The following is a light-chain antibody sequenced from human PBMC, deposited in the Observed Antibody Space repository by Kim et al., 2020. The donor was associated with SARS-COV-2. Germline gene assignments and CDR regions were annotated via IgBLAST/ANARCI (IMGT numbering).Light chain of an antibody. CDR1: QTISNW. J-gene: IGKJ2*01. V-gene: IGKV1-5*03. Sequence: DIQMTQSPSTVSASVGDKVIITCRASQTISNWLAWYQQKPGKAPKLLIYKASSLNSGVPSRFSGSGSGTEFTLTISTVQPDDFATYYCQQHNSYPYTFGQGTKLEI. CDR3: QQHNSYPYT. CDR2: KAS.